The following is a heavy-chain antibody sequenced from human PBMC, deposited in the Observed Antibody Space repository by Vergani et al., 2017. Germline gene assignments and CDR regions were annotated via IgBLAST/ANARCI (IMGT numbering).Heavy chain of an antibody. CDR3: AGEWELLGWFDP. D-gene: IGHD1-26*01. CDR2: IIPILGIA. V-gene: IGHV1-69*04. CDR1: GGTFSSYA. J-gene: IGHJ5*02. Sequence: QVQLVQSGAEVKKPGSSVKVSCKASGGTFSSYAISWVRQAPGQGLEWMGRIIPILGIANYAQKFQGRVTITADKSTSTAYMELSSLRSEDTAVYYSAGEWELLGWFDPWGQGTLVTVSS.